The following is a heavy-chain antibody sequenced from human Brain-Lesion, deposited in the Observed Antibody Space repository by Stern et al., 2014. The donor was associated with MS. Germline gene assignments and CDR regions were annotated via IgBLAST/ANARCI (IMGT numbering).Heavy chain of an antibody. D-gene: IGHD3-3*01. CDR1: GFTFGNYW. Sequence: EVQLVESGGGLVQPGGSLTISCTAAGFTFGNYWMTWVRQAPGKGLEWVANIKEDGTAKNYADSVKGRLTIPRDNARNSLYLQMNSLRVEDTALYYCARVYNTIYGIVTQRGSGMDVWGQGTTVIVSS. J-gene: IGHJ6*02. V-gene: IGHV3-7*01. CDR2: IKEDGTAK. CDR3: ARVYNTIYGIVTQRGSGMDV.